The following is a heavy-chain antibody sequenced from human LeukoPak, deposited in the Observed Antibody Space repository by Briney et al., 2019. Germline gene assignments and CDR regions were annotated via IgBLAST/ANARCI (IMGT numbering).Heavy chain of an antibody. Sequence: GESLKISCKGSRYSFTSYWIGWVRQMPGKGLEWMGIIYPGDSDARYSPSFQGQVTISADKSISTAYLQWNSLKASDTAMYYCARFVGACSGGSCYSDYWGQETLVTASS. V-gene: IGHV5-51*01. CDR2: IYPGDSDA. J-gene: IGHJ4*02. D-gene: IGHD2-15*01. CDR3: ARFVGACSGGSCYSDY. CDR1: RYSFTSYW.